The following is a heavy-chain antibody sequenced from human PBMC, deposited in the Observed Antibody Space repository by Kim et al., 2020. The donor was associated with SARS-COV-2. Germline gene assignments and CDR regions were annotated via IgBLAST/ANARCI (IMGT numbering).Heavy chain of an antibody. Sequence: GGSLRLSCAASGFTFSSYGMHWVRQAPGKGLEWVAVISYDGSNKYYADSVKGRFTISRDNSKNTLYLQMNSLRAEDTAVYYCAKAGEWIQLYWYFDLWGR. D-gene: IGHD5-18*01. J-gene: IGHJ2*01. CDR1: GFTFSSYG. CDR2: ISYDGSNK. V-gene: IGHV3-30*18. CDR3: AKAGEWIQLYWYFDL.